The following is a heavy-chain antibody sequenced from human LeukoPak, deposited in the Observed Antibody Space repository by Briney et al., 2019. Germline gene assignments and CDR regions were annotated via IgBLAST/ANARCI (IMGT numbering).Heavy chain of an antibody. J-gene: IGHJ4*02. CDR3: AGGGPEEDYFDY. D-gene: IGHD1-14*01. CDR1: GSPFSIYW. Sequence: GGSLSLSCAASGSPFSIYWMIWVRQAPGKGLEWVANIKQDGSEKYYVDSVEGRFTISRDNAKNSLYLQMNSLRAEDTAVYYCAGGGPEEDYFDYWGQGTLVTVSS. CDR2: IKQDGSEK. V-gene: IGHV3-7*04.